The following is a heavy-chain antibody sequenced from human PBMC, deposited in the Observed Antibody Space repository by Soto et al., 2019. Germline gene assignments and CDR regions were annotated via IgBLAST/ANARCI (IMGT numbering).Heavy chain of an antibody. V-gene: IGHV3-23*01. CDR2: ISGSGGST. CDR3: AKPIDYGDYCFDY. D-gene: IGHD4-17*01. Sequence: EVQLLESGGGLVQPGGSLRISCAASGFTFSSYAMSWVRQAPGKGLEWVSAISGSGGSTYYADSVKGRFTISRDNSKNTLYLQMNSLRAEDTAVYYCAKPIDYGDYCFDYWGQGTLVTVSS. J-gene: IGHJ4*02. CDR1: GFTFSSYA.